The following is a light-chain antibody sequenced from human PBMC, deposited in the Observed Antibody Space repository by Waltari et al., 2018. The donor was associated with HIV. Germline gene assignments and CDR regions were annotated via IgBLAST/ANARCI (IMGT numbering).Light chain of an antibody. CDR2: KAS. J-gene: IGKJ4*01. CDR3: QQYNSYPLT. Sequence: TQSPATLSASVGARVTIVCRASEPISSWLAWYQLLISKASFLESGVSARFSGSGSGTEFALTISDLQPDDVATYFCQQYNSYPLTFGGGTKVEI. CDR1: EPISSW. V-gene: IGKV1-5*03.